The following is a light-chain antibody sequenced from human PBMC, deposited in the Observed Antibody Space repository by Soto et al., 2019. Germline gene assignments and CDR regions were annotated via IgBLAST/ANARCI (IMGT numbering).Light chain of an antibody. Sequence: EFVLTQSPGTLSLSPGERATLSCRASQTVRNNYLAWYQQKPGQAPRLLIYDASSRATGIPDRFSGGGSGTDFTLTISRLEPEDFAVYYCQQFSSYPRTVGGGTTVDSK. CDR1: QTVRNNY. CDR2: DAS. CDR3: QQFSSYPRT. V-gene: IGKV3-20*01. J-gene: IGKJ4*01.